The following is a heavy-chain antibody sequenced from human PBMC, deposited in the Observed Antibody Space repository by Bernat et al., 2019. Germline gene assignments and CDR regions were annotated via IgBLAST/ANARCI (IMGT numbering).Heavy chain of an antibody. Sequence: QVQLVESGGGVVQPGRSLRLSCAASEFTFNNYAVHWVRQAPGKGLEWVAVISYDGSNKYYADSVKGRFTVSRDASKNTLYLQMNSLRAEDTAVYYCARDLCSTTSCYDYWGQGTLVTVSS. V-gene: IGHV3-30*04. D-gene: IGHD2-2*01. CDR1: EFTFNNYA. CDR3: ARDLCSTTSCYDY. CDR2: ISYDGSNK. J-gene: IGHJ4*02.